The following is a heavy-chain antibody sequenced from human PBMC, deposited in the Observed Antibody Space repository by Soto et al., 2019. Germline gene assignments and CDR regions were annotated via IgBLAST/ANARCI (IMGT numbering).Heavy chain of an antibody. CDR2: ISAYNGNT. CDR3: ARDGVDTATGYYYGMDV. V-gene: IGHV1-18*01. CDR1: GYTFTSYG. Sequence: QVQLVQSGAEVKKPGASVKVSCKASGYTFTSYGISWVRQAPGQGLEWMGWISAYNGNTNYAQKLQGRVTMTTDTPTSTAYRELRSLRSDDTAVYYCARDGVDTATGYYYGMDVWGQGTTVTVSS. J-gene: IGHJ6*02. D-gene: IGHD5-18*01.